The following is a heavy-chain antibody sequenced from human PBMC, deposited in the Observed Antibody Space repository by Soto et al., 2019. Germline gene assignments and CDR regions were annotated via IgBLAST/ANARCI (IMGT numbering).Heavy chain of an antibody. D-gene: IGHD2-15*01. V-gene: IGHV4-34*01. J-gene: IGHJ5*02. CDR3: AREGLLNWFDP. CDR1: GGSFSGYY. Sequence: PSETLSLTCAVYGGSFSGYYWSWIRQPPGKGLEWIGEINHSGSTNYNPSLKSRVTISVDTSKNQFSLNLYSVTAADTAVYYCAREGLLNWFDPWGQGTLVTVSS. CDR2: INHSGST.